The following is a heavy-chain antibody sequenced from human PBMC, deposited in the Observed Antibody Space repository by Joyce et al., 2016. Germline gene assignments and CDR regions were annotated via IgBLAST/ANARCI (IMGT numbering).Heavy chain of an antibody. V-gene: IGHV3-21*01. Sequence: QLVESGGCVVKPGGSLRLSCEASGSTFSSWSMSWFRQAPGKGLEWVAAISGTSYYIFHAETVRGRFTVARDNAKKTLYLQMNSLRAEDSAVFYCARGGISYYYAMDVWGQGTTVTVSS. CDR2: ISGTSYYI. D-gene: IGHD3-16*01. J-gene: IGHJ6*02. CDR1: GSTFSSWS. CDR3: ARGGISYYYAMDV.